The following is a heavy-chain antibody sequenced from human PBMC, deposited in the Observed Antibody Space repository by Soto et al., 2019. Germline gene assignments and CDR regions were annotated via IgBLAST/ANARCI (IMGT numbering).Heavy chain of an antibody. D-gene: IGHD2-15*01. Sequence: TLSLTCNVSGGSITGAYYWNWLRQHPGKGLEWIGSIHYRGSTYYNPSLQSRISISLDRSNNQFSLKLSSVTAADTAVYYCARVRDSFGLDVWGQGTTVTVSS. J-gene: IGHJ6*02. CDR1: GGSITGAYY. CDR3: ARVRDSFGLDV. V-gene: IGHV4-31*03. CDR2: IHYRGST.